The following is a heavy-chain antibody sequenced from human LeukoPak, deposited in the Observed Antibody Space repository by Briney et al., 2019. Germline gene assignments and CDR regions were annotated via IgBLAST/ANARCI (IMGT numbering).Heavy chain of an antibody. CDR3: ARQSVAAAGDFDY. Sequence: SETLSLTCAVSGYSISSGYYWGWIRQPPGKGLEWIGSIYHSGSIYYNPSLKSRVTISVDTSKNQFSLELSSVTAADTAVYYCARQSVAAAGDFDYWGQGTLVTVSS. D-gene: IGHD6-13*01. CDR2: IYHSGSI. J-gene: IGHJ4*02. CDR1: GYSISSGYY. V-gene: IGHV4-38-2*01.